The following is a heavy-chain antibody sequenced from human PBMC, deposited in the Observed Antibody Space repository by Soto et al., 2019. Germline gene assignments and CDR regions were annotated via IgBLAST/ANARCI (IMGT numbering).Heavy chain of an antibody. CDR2: ISAYNGNT. V-gene: IGHV1-18*01. Sequence: ASVKVSCKASGYTFTSYGIIWVRQAPGQGLEWMGWISAYNGNTNYAQKLQGRVTMTTDTSTSTAYMELRSLRSDDTAVYYCARDMRLEDYGDFNFDYWGQGTLVTSPQ. J-gene: IGHJ4*02. CDR1: GYTFTSYG. CDR3: ARDMRLEDYGDFNFDY. D-gene: IGHD4-17*01.